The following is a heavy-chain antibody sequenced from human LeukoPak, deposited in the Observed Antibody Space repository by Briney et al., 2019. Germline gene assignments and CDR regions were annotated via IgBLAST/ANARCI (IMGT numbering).Heavy chain of an antibody. J-gene: IGHJ5*02. Sequence: EASVKVSCKASGYTFSSYGITWVRQAPGQGLEWMGWISGYNGNTNYAQKLQGRVTITADKSTSTAYMELSSLRSEDTAVYYCAREGDYYDSSGYWHWFDPWGQGTLVTASS. CDR2: ISGYNGNT. CDR1: GYTFSSYG. CDR3: AREGDYYDSSGYWHWFDP. V-gene: IGHV1-18*01. D-gene: IGHD3-22*01.